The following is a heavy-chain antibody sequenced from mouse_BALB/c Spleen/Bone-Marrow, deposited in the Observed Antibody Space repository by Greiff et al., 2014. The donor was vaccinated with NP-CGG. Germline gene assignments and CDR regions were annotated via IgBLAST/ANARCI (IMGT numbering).Heavy chain of an antibody. V-gene: IGHV1S56*01. CDR2: IYPGNVNT. J-gene: IGHJ4*01. CDR1: GYTFTSYY. CDR3: ARWGNYRDYAMDY. Sequence: VQLQQSGPELVKPGASVRISCKASGYTFTSYYIHWVKQRPGQGLEWIGWIYPGNVNTKYNEKFKGKATLTADKSSSTAYMQLSSLTTEDSAVYSCARWGNYRDYAMDYWGQGTSVTVSS. D-gene: IGHD2-1*01.